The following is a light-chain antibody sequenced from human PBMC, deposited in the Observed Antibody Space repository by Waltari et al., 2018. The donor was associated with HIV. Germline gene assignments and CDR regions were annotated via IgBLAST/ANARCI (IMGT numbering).Light chain of an antibody. J-gene: IGLJ1*01. Sequence: QSVLTQPPSASGTPGQRVTISCSGTYSNLVRDHVFCYQHLPGTVPKLLIYKNIQRPSGVPDRFSGSKSGASAYLAISGLRSEDEADYYCTGWDASLSEYVFGPGTRVTV. V-gene: IGLV1-47*01. CDR2: KNI. CDR3: TGWDASLSEYV. CDR1: YSNLVRDH.